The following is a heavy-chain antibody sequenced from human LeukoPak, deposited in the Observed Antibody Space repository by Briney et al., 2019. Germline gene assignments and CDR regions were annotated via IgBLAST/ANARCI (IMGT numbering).Heavy chain of an antibody. CDR2: IRSSSSYI. D-gene: IGHD3-3*01. Sequence: GGSLRLSCAASGFTFSSYSMNWVRQAPGKGLEWVSSIRSSSSYIYYADSVKGRFTISRDNAKNALYLQMNSLRAEDTAVYYCARDQDDFWSGYPHPYYYYYGMDVWGQGTTVTVSS. CDR1: GFTFSSYS. J-gene: IGHJ6*02. V-gene: IGHV3-21*01. CDR3: ARDQDDFWSGYPHPYYYYYGMDV.